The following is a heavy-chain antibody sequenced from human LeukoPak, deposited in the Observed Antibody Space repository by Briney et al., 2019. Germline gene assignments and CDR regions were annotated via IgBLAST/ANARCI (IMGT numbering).Heavy chain of an antibody. J-gene: IGHJ4*02. D-gene: IGHD3-16*01. CDR2: IYYSGST. V-gene: IGHV4-59*12. CDR1: GGSISTYH. Sequence: SETLSLTCTVSGGSISTYHWSWIRQPPGKGLEWIGYIYYSGSTNYNPSLKSRVTISVDTSKNQFSLKLSSVTAADTAVYYCASAFGTPGDYWGQGTLVTVSS. CDR3: ASAFGTPGDY.